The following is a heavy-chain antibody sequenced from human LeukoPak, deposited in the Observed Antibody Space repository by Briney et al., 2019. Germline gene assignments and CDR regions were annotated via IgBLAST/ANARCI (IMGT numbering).Heavy chain of an antibody. CDR1: GFTFSSYW. Sequence: GGSLRLSCAASGFTFSSYWMSWVRQAPGKGLEWVANIKQDGSEKYYVDSVKGRFTISRDNAKNSLYLQMNSLRAEDTAVYYCARDHVVRWVVTIDYWGQGTLVTVSS. J-gene: IGHJ4*02. CDR2: IKQDGSEK. V-gene: IGHV3-7*01. CDR3: ARDHVVRWVVTIDY. D-gene: IGHD4-23*01.